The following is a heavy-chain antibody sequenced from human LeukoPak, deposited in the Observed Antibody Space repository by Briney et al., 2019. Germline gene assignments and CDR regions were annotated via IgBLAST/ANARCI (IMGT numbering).Heavy chain of an antibody. Sequence: GRSLRLSCAASGFTFSSYAMHSVRQAPGKGLEWVAVISYDGSNKYYADSVKGRFTISRDNSKNTLYLQMNSLRAEDTAVYYCARGVGATNHFDYWGQGTLVTVSS. CDR3: ARGVGATNHFDY. CDR1: GFTFSSYA. D-gene: IGHD1-26*01. CDR2: ISYDGSNK. J-gene: IGHJ4*02. V-gene: IGHV3-30-3*01.